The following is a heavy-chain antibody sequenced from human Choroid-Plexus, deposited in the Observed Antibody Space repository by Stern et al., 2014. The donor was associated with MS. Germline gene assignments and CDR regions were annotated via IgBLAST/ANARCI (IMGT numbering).Heavy chain of an antibody. CDR1: GFTFGSCA. D-gene: IGHD2/OR15-2a*01. CDR2: VSYDGSNK. CDR3: AKDRHYLTYFFDH. V-gene: IGHV3-30*18. Sequence: QVQLVQSGGGVVQPGRPLRLSCVASGFTFGSCAMHWVRQAPGKGLEWVAGVSYDGSNKYYADSVKCRFTISRDNSQNTLYMQMSSLRPEDTAVYYCAKDRHYLTYFFDHWGQGSLVTVSS. J-gene: IGHJ5*02.